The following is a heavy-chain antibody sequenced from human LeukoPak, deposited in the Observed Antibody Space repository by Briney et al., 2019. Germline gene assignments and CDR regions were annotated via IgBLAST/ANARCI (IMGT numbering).Heavy chain of an antibody. J-gene: IGHJ4*02. CDR3: ARQPLIVLMVHAPFDY. CDR2: ISYDGSNK. V-gene: IGHV3-30-3*01. D-gene: IGHD2-8*01. CDR1: GFTFSSYA. Sequence: GGSLRLSCAASGFTFSSYAMHWVRQAPGKGLEWVAVISYDGSNKYYADSVKGRFTISRDNSKNTLYLQMNSLRAEDTAVYYCARQPLIVLMVHAPFDYWGQGTLVTVSS.